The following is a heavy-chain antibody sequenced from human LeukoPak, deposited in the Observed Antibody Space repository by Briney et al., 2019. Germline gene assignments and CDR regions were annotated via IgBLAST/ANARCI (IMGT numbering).Heavy chain of an antibody. CDR2: ISSGSNYI. CDR3: AHSSGYAYGLDY. V-gene: IGHV3-21*01. D-gene: IGHD5-18*01. Sequence: PGGSLRLSCTASGFTFSTYAMNWVRQAPGKGLEWVSSISSGSNYIYYADSVRGRFTISRDNAKKSLYMQMNSLRAEDTAVYYCAHSSGYAYGLDYWGQGALVTVSS. CDR1: GFTFSTYA. J-gene: IGHJ4*02.